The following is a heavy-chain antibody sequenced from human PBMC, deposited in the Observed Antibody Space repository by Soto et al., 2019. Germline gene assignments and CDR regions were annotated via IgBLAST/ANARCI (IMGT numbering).Heavy chain of an antibody. CDR1: GFTFSSYW. V-gene: IGHV3-7*01. CDR3: ARDLTTYYDSRLDY. Sequence: GGSLRLSCAASGFTFSSYWMSWVRQAPGKGLEWVANIKQDGSEKYYVDSVKGRFTISRDNAKNSLYLQMNSLRAEDTAVYYCARDLTTYYDSRLDYWGQGTLVTVSS. CDR2: IKQDGSEK. J-gene: IGHJ4*02. D-gene: IGHD3-3*01.